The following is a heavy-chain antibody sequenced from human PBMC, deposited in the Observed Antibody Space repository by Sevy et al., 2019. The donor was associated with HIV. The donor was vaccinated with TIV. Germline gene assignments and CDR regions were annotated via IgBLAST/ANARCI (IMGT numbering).Heavy chain of an antibody. Sequence: GGSLRLSCAASGFDFSIYSISWVRQAPGKGLEWVSTLSFGCGKINYADSVKGRFTISRANSKSSVYLQMNNMRVEDTDVYYCAREGCTKPHDYWGQGTLVTVSS. V-gene: IGHV3-23*01. J-gene: IGHJ4*02. CDR1: GFDFSIYS. CDR3: AREGCTKPHDY. CDR2: LSFGCGKI. D-gene: IGHD2-8*01.